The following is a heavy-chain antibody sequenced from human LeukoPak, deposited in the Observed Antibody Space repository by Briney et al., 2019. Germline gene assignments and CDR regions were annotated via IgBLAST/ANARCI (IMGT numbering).Heavy chain of an antibody. Sequence: ASVKVSCKAPGYTFTGYYMHWVRQAPGQGLEWMGWINPNSGGTNYAQKFQGRVTMTRDTSISTAYMELSRLRSDDTAVYYCARGLEGDYKGKGGYWGQGTLVTVSS. CDR3: ARGLEGDYKGKGGY. CDR2: INPNSGGT. D-gene: IGHD4-17*01. V-gene: IGHV1-2*02. CDR1: GYTFTGYY. J-gene: IGHJ4*02.